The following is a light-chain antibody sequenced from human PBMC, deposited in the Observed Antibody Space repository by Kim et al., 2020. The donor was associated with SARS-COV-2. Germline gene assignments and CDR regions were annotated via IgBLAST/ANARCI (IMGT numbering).Light chain of an antibody. CDR3: QQYTGFPYT. J-gene: IGKJ2*01. CDR2: DDY. CDR1: QSMSGW. V-gene: IGKV1-5*01. Sequence: ASGGDRVTIPGRSRQSMSGWLAWYQQKPGKAPNLLIYDDYTLENGVPSRFSGSGSGTQFTLNINSLQPDDFATYYCQQYTGFPYTCRQGTNLYI.